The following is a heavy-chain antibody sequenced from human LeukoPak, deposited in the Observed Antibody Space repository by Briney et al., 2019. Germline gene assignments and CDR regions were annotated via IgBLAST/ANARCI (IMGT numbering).Heavy chain of an antibody. J-gene: IGHJ4*02. Sequence: GGSLRLSCAASGFTFSSYAMHWARQAPGKGLEWVAVISYDGSNKYYADSVKGRFTISRDNSKNTLYLQMNSLRAEDTAVYYCARDIAAAGTFDYWGQGTLVTVSS. V-gene: IGHV3-30-3*01. CDR3: ARDIAAAGTFDY. CDR2: ISYDGSNK. CDR1: GFTFSSYA. D-gene: IGHD6-13*01.